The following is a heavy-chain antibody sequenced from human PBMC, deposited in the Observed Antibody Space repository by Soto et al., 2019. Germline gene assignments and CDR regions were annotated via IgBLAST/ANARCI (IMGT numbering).Heavy chain of an antibody. CDR2: IYYSGSP. CDR3: ARDYASRIGGSGNGFDY. Sequence: QVQLQESGPGLVKPSETLSLTCTVSGGSVSSGSYYWSWIRQPPGKGLEWIGYIYYSGSPNYNPSLKSRVTISVDTSKNQFSLKLSSVTAADTAVYYCARDYASRIGGSGNGFDYWGQGTLVTVSS. CDR1: GGSVSSGSYY. V-gene: IGHV4-61*01. D-gene: IGHD1-26*01. J-gene: IGHJ4*02.